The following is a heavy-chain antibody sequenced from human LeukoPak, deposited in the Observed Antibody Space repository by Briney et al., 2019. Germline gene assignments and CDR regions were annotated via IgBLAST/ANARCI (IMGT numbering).Heavy chain of an antibody. Sequence: GGSLRLSCAASGFTFSDYYMSWIRQAPGKGLEWVSYISSSGSTIYYADSVKGRFTISRDNAKNSLYLQMNSLRAEDTAVYYCARDRVKMTTVTRVFDYWGQGTLVTVSS. CDR3: ARDRVKMTTVTRVFDY. V-gene: IGHV3-11*01. CDR1: GFTFSDYY. CDR2: ISSSGSTI. J-gene: IGHJ4*02. D-gene: IGHD4-17*01.